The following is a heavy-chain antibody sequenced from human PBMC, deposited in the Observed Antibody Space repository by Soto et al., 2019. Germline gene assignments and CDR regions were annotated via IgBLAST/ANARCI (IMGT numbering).Heavy chain of an antibody. CDR3: ATAEVDY. Sequence: ETLRLSCAASGFTFGDYWMHWVRQPPGKGPEWVSRMTGDGRTTQYADSVKGRSTASRDNAKSTLYLQMNSLRAEDTAVYYCATAEVDYWGPGTLVTVSS. J-gene: IGHJ4*02. CDR1: GFTFGDYW. CDR2: MTGDGRTT. V-gene: IGHV3-74*03.